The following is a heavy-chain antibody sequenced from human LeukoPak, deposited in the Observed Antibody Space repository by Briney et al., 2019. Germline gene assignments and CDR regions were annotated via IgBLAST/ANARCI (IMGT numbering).Heavy chain of an antibody. CDR1: GYSIINGYY. V-gene: IGHV4-38-2*02. CDR2: IYRSGST. Sequence: PSATLSLTCTVSGYSIINGYYWDWIRQPPGRGLEWIGNIYRSGSTSYNPSLKSRVTTSVDTSKNQFSLKVNSVTAADTAVYYCARRHSSGWFYYWGQGTLVTVSS. D-gene: IGHD6-19*01. CDR3: ARRHSSGWFYY. J-gene: IGHJ4*02.